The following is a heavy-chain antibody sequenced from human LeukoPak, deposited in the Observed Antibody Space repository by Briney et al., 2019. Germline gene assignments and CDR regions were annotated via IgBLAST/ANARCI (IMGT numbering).Heavy chain of an antibody. Sequence: PSETLSLTCTVSGGSISSGDYYWSWIRQPPGKGLEWIGYIYYSGSTYYNPSLKSRVTISVDTSKNQFSLKLSSVTAADTAVYYCARENGDSSVGFGFWGQGTLVTVSS. CDR3: ARENGDSSVGFGF. J-gene: IGHJ4*02. V-gene: IGHV4-30-4*08. CDR1: GGSISSGDYY. D-gene: IGHD3-22*01. CDR2: IYYSGST.